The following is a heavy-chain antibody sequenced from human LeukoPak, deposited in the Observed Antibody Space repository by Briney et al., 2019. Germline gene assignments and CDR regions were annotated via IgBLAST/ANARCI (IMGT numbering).Heavy chain of an antibody. CDR2: IKQDGSEK. D-gene: IGHD3-9*01. J-gene: IGHJ3*02. V-gene: IGHV3-7*01. CDR1: GFTFSSYW. CDR3: ARDDYDILTGLDAFDI. Sequence: GGSLRLSCAASGFTFSSYWMSWVRQAPGKGLEWVANIKQDGSEKYYVDSVKGRFTISRDNAKNSLYLQMNSLRAEDTAVYYCARDDYDILTGLDAFDIWGQGTMVTVSS.